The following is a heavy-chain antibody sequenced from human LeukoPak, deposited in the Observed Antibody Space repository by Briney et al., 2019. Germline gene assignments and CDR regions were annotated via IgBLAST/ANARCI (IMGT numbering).Heavy chain of an antibody. CDR1: GYSISSDQY. CDR3: ARSHSGWQGHNNWFDP. Sequence: SETLSLTCEVSGYSISSDQYWGWIRQPPGKGLEWLGTIYHTGSTFYNPSLKSRVSISVYTSKNQFSLRFTSVTAADTAVYYCARSHSGWQGHNNWFDPWGQGTLVTVSS. D-gene: IGHD6-19*01. V-gene: IGHV4-38-2*01. J-gene: IGHJ5*02. CDR2: IYHTGST.